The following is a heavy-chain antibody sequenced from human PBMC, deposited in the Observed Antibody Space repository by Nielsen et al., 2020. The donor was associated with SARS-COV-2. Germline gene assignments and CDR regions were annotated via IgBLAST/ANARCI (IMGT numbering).Heavy chain of an antibody. D-gene: IGHD6-6*01. CDR2: INPNSGAT. CDR3: ARGGSIPARPLDY. V-gene: IGHV1-2*06. Sequence: ASVKVSCKASGYTFTGSYVHWVRQAPGQGLEWMGRINPNSGATIYAQKFQGRVTMTRDTSISTAYLEVTRLRSDGTAVYYCARGGSIPARPLDYWGLGTLVTVSS. J-gene: IGHJ4*02. CDR1: GYTFTGSY.